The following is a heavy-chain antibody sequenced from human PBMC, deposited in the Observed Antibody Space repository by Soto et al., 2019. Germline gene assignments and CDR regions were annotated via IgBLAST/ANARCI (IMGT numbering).Heavy chain of an antibody. J-gene: IGHJ5*02. Sequence: LETLSLTCTVSGGSISSSSYYWGSIRQPPGKGLEWIGSIYYSGSTYYNPSLKSRVTISVDTSKNQFSLKLSSVTAADTAVYYCARTRAVWFDPWGQGTLVTVSS. CDR1: GGSISSSSYY. D-gene: IGHD6-19*01. V-gene: IGHV4-39*01. CDR3: ARTRAVWFDP. CDR2: IYYSGST.